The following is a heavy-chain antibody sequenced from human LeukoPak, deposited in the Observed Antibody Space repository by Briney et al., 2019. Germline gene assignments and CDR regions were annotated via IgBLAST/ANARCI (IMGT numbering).Heavy chain of an antibody. CDR3: AKVGAAAGYYYYYYMDV. CDR1: GFTFSSYE. Sequence: GGSLRLSCAASGFTFSSYEMHWVRQAPGKGLEWVSYISSSGSTIYYADSVKGRFTISRDNAKNSLYLQMNSLRAEDAAVYYCAKVGAAAGYYYYYYMDVWGKGTTVTVSS. V-gene: IGHV3-48*03. CDR2: ISSSGSTI. J-gene: IGHJ6*03. D-gene: IGHD6-13*01.